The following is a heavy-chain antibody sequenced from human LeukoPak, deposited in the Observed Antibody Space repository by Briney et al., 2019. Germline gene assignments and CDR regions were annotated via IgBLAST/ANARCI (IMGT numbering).Heavy chain of an antibody. CDR3: ARAKTYYYGSGSYIWYFDL. D-gene: IGHD3-10*01. J-gene: IGHJ2*01. CDR2: IYHSGST. Sequence: NPSQTLSLTCAVSGGSISSGGYSWSWIRQPPGKGLEWIGYIYHSGSTYYNPSLKSRVTISVDRSKNQFSLKLSSVTAADTAVYYCARAKTYYYGSGSYIWYFDLWGRGTLVTVSS. CDR1: GGSISSGGYS. V-gene: IGHV4-30-2*01.